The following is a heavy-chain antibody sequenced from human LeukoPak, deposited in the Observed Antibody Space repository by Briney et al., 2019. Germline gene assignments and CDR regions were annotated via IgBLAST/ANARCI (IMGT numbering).Heavy chain of an antibody. CDR2: IYYSGST. V-gene: IGHV4-59*08. Sequence: SETLSLTCTVSGGSISSYYWSWIRQPPGKGLEWIGYIYYSGSTNYNPSLKSRVTISVDTSKNQFSLKLSSVTAADTAVYYCARGGEMVHGFRDNWWFDPWGQGTLVTVSS. J-gene: IGHJ5*02. D-gene: IGHD1-1*01. CDR1: GGSISSYY. CDR3: ARGGEMVHGFRDNWWFDP.